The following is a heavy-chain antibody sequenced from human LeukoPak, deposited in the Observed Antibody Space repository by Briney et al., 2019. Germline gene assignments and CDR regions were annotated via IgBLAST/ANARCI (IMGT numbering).Heavy chain of an antibody. J-gene: IGHJ6*02. V-gene: IGHV4-59*11. CDR3: AREDPQTTVPEGMDV. Sequence: SETLSLTCTVSGGSISSHYWSWIRQPPGKGLEWIGYIYYSGSTNYNPSLKSRVTISVDTSKNQFSLQLRSVTAADTAVYYCAREDPQTTVPEGMDVWGQGTTVTVSS. CDR1: GGSISSHY. D-gene: IGHD4-17*01. CDR2: IYYSGST.